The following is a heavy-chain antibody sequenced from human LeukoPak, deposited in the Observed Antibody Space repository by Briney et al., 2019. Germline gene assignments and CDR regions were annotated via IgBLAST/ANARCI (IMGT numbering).Heavy chain of an antibody. CDR3: ARDPVRCRDYYDNLTGYWWDAFYI. Sequence: GASVKVSCKASGYTFTGYYMHWVRQAPGQGLEWMGWINPNSGGTNYAQKFQGRVTMTRDTTISTAYMELSRLRSADTAVYYCARDPVRCRDYYDNLTGYWWDAFYIWGQGTMVTVSS. CDR1: GYTFTGYY. CDR2: INPNSGGT. J-gene: IGHJ3*02. V-gene: IGHV1-2*02. D-gene: IGHD3-9*01.